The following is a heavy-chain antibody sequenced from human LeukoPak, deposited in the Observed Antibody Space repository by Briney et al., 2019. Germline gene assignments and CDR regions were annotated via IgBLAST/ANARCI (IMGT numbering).Heavy chain of an antibody. CDR3: ARTTEGGYTYDYFYYYYMDV. D-gene: IGHD5-18*01. Sequence: SSETLSLTCTVSGYSISSGYYWGWIRQPPGKGLEWIGYIYYSGSTSYNPSLKSRVTISVDTSKNQFSLKLSSVTAADTAVYFCARTTEGGYTYDYFYYYYMDVWGKGTTVTISS. J-gene: IGHJ6*03. CDR1: GYSISSGYY. CDR2: IYYSGST. V-gene: IGHV4-61*01.